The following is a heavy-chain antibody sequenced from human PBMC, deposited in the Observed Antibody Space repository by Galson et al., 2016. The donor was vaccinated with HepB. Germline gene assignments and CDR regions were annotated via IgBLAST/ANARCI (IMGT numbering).Heavy chain of an antibody. D-gene: IGHD6-19*01. V-gene: IGHV3-7*01. CDR3: WSGYTSGI. Sequence: SLRLSCAASGFTFSSYGMYWVRQAPGKGLEWVANINEDGSRTHYLDSAKGRFTISRDNAKNSVALQMDSLRADDTALYYCWSGYTSGIWGQGTRVTVSS. CDR2: INEDGSRT. J-gene: IGHJ3*02. CDR1: GFTFSSYG.